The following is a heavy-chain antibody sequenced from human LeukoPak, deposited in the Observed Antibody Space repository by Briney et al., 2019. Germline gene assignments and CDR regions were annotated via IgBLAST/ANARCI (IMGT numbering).Heavy chain of an antibody. CDR2: IIPILGIA. V-gene: IGHV1-69*04. Sequence: ASVKVSCKASGGTFSSYAISWVRQAPGQGLEWMGRIIPILGIANYAQKFQGRVTITADKSTSTAYMELSSLRSEDTAVYYCARLSITMVRGVPDYWGQGTLVTVSS. D-gene: IGHD3-10*01. CDR3: ARLSITMVRGVPDY. J-gene: IGHJ4*02. CDR1: GGTFSSYA.